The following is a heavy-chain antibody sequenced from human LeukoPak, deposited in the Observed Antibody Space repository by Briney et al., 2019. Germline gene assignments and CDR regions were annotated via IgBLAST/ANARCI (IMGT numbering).Heavy chain of an antibody. CDR1: GFICSDYA. CDR2: IISSGTDT. CDR3: AKKIAVAGNNFDY. J-gene: IGHJ4*02. D-gene: IGHD6-19*01. Sequence: GGSLRLSCTASGFICSDYAMGWVRRAPGKGLEWVSTIISSGTDTYYADSVKGRFTISRDNSKNTLHLQMNSLRAEDTAVYYCAKKIAVAGNNFDYWGQGTLVTVSS. V-gene: IGHV3-23*01.